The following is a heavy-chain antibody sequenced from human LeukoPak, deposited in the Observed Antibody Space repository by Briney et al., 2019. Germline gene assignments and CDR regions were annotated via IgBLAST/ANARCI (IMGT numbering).Heavy chain of an antibody. J-gene: IGHJ4*02. Sequence: GGSLRLSCAASGFTFSSYEMNWVRQAPGKGLEWVSYISSSGSTKYYADSVKGRFTISRDNAKNSLYLQMNSLRAEDTAVYYCARDSGGYDFDYWGQGTLVTVSS. V-gene: IGHV3-48*03. CDR1: GFTFSSYE. D-gene: IGHD6-25*01. CDR3: ARDSGGYDFDY. CDR2: ISSSGSTK.